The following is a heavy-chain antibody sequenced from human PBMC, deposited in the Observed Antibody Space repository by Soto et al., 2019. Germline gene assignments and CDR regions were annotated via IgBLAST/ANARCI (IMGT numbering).Heavy chain of an antibody. CDR2: ISYDGSTE. V-gene: IGHV3-30*18. Sequence: PGGSLRLSCAASGFTFSGYYMHWVRQAPGKGLEWVAVISYDGSTEYYADPVKGRFTISRDNSANRLFLQMNSLGPEDTAVYYCTKDDGYNDSTYYHYFGMDVWGQGTTVTVSS. D-gene: IGHD5-12*01. CDR3: TKDDGYNDSTYYHYFGMDV. CDR1: GFTFSGYY. J-gene: IGHJ6*02.